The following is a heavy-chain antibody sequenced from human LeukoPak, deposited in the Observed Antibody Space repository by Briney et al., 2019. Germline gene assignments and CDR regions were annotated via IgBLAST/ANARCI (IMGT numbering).Heavy chain of an antibody. J-gene: IGHJ3*02. D-gene: IGHD2-21*02. Sequence: SETLSLTCTVSGGSISSSNWWNWVRQPPGKGLEWIGEIYHSGSTNYNPSLKSRVTISVDKSKNQFSLKLSSVTAADTAVYYCARRIVVVTGGAFDIWGQGTMVTVSS. CDR1: GGSISSSNW. CDR3: ARRIVVVTGGAFDI. CDR2: IYHSGST. V-gene: IGHV4-4*02.